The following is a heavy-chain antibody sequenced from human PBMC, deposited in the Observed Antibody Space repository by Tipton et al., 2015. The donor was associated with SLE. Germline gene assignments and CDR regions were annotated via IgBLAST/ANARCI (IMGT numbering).Heavy chain of an antibody. V-gene: IGHV1-24*01. D-gene: IGHD1-26*01. J-gene: IGHJ3*02. CDR3: ATAAKPSSGSYWKAFDI. CDR1: GGTFSSYA. Sequence: QVQLVQSGAEVKKPGSSVKVSCKASGGTFSSYAISWVRQAPGQGLEWMGGFDPEDGETIYAQKFQGRVTMTEDTSTDTAYMELSSLRSEDTAVYYCATAAKPSSGSYWKAFDIWGQGTMVTVSS. CDR2: FDPEDGET.